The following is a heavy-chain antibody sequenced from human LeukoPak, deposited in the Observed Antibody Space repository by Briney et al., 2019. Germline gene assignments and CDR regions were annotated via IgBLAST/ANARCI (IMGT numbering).Heavy chain of an antibody. CDR3: ARDRFYRYCSGGSCHAQFDP. V-gene: IGHV1-18*01. J-gene: IGHJ5*02. CDR1: GYTFTSYG. Sequence: ASVKVSCKASGYTFTSYGISWVRQAPGQGLEWMGWISAYNGNTNYAQKLQGRVTMTTDTSTSTAYMELRSLRSGDTAVYYCARDRFYRYCSGGSCHAQFDPWGQGTLVTVSS. CDR2: ISAYNGNT. D-gene: IGHD2-15*01.